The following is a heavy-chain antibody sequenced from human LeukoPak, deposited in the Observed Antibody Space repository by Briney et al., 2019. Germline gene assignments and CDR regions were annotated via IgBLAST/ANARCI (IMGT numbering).Heavy chain of an antibody. CDR1: GGSISSYY. J-gene: IGHJ3*02. CDR3: ARAKPGYSYGSYAFDI. D-gene: IGHD5-18*01. CDR2: IYYSGST. Sequence: TSETLSLTCTVSGGSISSYYWSWIRKPQGPGMEWVGYIYYSGSTNYNHSLKSRVPISVDTSKNQFSLKLSAVTAADTAVYYCARAKPGYSYGSYAFDIWPQGTMVSVSS. V-gene: IGHV4-59*01.